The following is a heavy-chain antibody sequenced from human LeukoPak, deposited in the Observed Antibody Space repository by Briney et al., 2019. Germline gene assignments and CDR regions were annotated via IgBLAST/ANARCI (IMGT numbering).Heavy chain of an antibody. D-gene: IGHD3-22*01. Sequence: SETLSLTCTVSGGSISSYYWSWIRQPPGKGLEWIGYIYTSGSTNYNPSLKSRVTISVDTSKNQFSLRLSSVTAADTAVYYCARLVDSSGYYSLPPQYFDYWGQGTLVTVPS. CDR2: IYTSGST. CDR3: ARLVDSSGYYSLPPQYFDY. J-gene: IGHJ4*02. CDR1: GGSISSYY. V-gene: IGHV4-4*09.